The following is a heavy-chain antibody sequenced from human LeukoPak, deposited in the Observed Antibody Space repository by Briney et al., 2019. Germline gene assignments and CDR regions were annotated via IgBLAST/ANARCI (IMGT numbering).Heavy chain of an antibody. Sequence: GGSLRLSCAASGFTFSRFWMAWVRQAPGKGLEWVASIKQDGSDIYYVDSVKGRFNISRDNSKSSLYLQMNSLRSEDSALYYCAKGNQRGGFQHWGQGTLVTVSS. CDR3: AKGNQRGGFQH. CDR2: IKQDGSDI. J-gene: IGHJ1*01. D-gene: IGHD2/OR15-2a*01. CDR1: GFTFSRFW. V-gene: IGHV3-7*05.